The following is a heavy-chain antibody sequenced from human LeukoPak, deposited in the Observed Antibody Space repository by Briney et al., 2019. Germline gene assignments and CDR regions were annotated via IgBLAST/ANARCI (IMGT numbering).Heavy chain of an antibody. J-gene: IGHJ4*02. CDR2: INPNSGGT. V-gene: IGHV1-2*02. D-gene: IGHD2-2*01. Sequence: ASVKVSCKASGYTFTGYDMHWVRQAPGQGLQWMGWINPNSGGTNYAQKFQGRVTMTRDTSISTAYMELSRLRSDDTAVYYCASGRTDIVVVPATLRNYYFDYWGQGTLVTVSS. CDR3: ASGRTDIVVVPATLRNYYFDY. CDR1: GYTFTGYD.